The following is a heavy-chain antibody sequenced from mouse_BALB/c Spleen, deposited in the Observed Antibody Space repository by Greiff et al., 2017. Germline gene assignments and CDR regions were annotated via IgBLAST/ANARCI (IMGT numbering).Heavy chain of an antibody. D-gene: IGHD1-1*01. CDR1: GYTFTSYW. V-gene: IGHV1-7*01. J-gene: IGHJ4*01. CDR2: INPSTGYT. CDR3: ARAYGSSYGYAMDY. Sequence: QVQPQQSGAELAKPGASVKMSCKASGYTFTSYWMHWVKQRPGQGLEWIGYINPSTGYTEYNQKFKDKATLTADKSSSTAYMQLSSLTSEDSAVYYCARAYGSSYGYAMDYWGQGTSVTVSS.